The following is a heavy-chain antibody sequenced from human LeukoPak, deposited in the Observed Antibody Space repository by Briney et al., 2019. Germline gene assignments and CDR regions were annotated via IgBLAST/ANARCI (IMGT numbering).Heavy chain of an antibody. CDR2: IKNKTDGGTT. Sequence: GGSLRLSCAASGFTFSNAWMSWVRQAPGKGLEWVGRIKNKTDGGTTDYAAPVKGRFTISRDDSKNTLYLQMNSLKTEDTAVYYCTTVYSTMVRGVIITEGYWGQGTLVTVSS. J-gene: IGHJ4*02. CDR1: GFTFSNAW. V-gene: IGHV3-15*01. CDR3: TTVYSTMVRGVIITEGY. D-gene: IGHD3-10*01.